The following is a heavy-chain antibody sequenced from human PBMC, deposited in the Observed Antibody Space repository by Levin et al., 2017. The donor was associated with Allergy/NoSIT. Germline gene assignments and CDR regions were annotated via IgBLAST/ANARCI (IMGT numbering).Heavy chain of an antibody. Sequence: SETLSLTCAVSGASISSGGYSWSWVRQPPGKGLEWIGYIYLSGTTYYNPSLKSRLTISLDRSKNDFSLKLTSVTAADTAVYYCARVSGRSRLDYWGQGILVTVSS. V-gene: IGHV4-30-2*01. D-gene: IGHD2-15*01. CDR3: ARVSGRSRLDY. CDR1: GASISSGGYS. CDR2: IYLSGTT. J-gene: IGHJ4*02.